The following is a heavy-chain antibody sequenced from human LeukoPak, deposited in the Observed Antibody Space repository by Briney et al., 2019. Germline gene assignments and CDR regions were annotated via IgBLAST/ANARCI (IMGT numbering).Heavy chain of an antibody. V-gene: IGHV3-30*18. Sequence: PGRSLRLSCAASGFIFSSYDMHWARQAPGKGLEWVALISSDGTNKYYADSAKGRFTISRDNSKNTLYLQMNSLRGEDTAVYYCVKVLVTYTVDVWGQGTTVTVSS. CDR2: ISSDGTNK. CDR3: VKVLVTYTVDV. J-gene: IGHJ6*02. D-gene: IGHD2/OR15-2a*01. CDR1: GFIFSSYD.